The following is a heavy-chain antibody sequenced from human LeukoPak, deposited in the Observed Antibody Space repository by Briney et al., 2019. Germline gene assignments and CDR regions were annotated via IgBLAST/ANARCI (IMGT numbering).Heavy chain of an antibody. CDR2: ISSSSSYI. Sequence: GGSLRLSCAASGFTFSSYSMNWVRQAPGKGLEWVSSISSSSSYIYYADSVKGRFTISRDNAKNSLYLQMNSLRAEDTAVYYCARGTYYDYVWGSYRHPYFDYWGQGTLVTVSS. CDR3: ARGTYYDYVWGSYRHPYFDY. D-gene: IGHD3-16*02. J-gene: IGHJ4*02. V-gene: IGHV3-21*01. CDR1: GFTFSSYS.